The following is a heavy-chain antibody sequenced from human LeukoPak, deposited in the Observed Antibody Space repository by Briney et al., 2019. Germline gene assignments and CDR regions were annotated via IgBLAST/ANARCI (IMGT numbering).Heavy chain of an antibody. J-gene: IGHJ4*02. CDR3: AREMTFGGVIGY. V-gene: IGHV4-34*01. CDR1: GESFSGHY. D-gene: IGHD3-16*02. CDR2: VNHSGST. Sequence: PSETLSLTCAVSGESFSGHYWSWIRQTPGKGLEWIGEVNHSGSTYYNPSLKSRVTISVDTSKNQFSLKLSSVTAADTAVYYCAREMTFGGVIGYWGQGTLVTVSS.